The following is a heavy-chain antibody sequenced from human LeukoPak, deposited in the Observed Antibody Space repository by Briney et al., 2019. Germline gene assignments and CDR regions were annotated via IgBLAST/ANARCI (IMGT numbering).Heavy chain of an antibody. CDR2: INHSGST. D-gene: IGHD5-24*01. CDR1: GGSFSGYY. V-gene: IGHV4-34*01. Sequence: SETLSLTCAVYGGSFSGYYWSWIRQPPGKGLEWIGEINHSGSTNYNPSLKSRVTTSVDTSKNQFSLKLSSVTAADTAVYYCARGRGWLRSYYYYYMDVWGKGTTVTVSS. CDR3: ARGRGWLRSYYYYYMDV. J-gene: IGHJ6*03.